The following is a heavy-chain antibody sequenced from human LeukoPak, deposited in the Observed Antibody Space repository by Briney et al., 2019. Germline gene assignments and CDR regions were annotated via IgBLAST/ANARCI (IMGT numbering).Heavy chain of an antibody. V-gene: IGHV3-53*01. CDR3: ARVADTHIFDY. J-gene: IGHJ4*02. Sequence: GGSLRLSCEASGITVSSNYMSWVRQAPGKGLEWVSVIYRGTATDYADSVKGRFTISRDNSRNTLYLQMNSLRAEDTALYYCARVADTHIFDYWGQGTLVTVSS. D-gene: IGHD2-21*01. CDR2: IYRGTAT. CDR1: GITVSSNY.